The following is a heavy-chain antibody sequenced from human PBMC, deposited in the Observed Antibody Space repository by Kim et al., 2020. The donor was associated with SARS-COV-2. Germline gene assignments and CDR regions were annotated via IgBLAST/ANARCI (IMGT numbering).Heavy chain of an antibody. CDR1: GFTFSSYA. CDR2: ISGSGGST. Sequence: GGSLRLSCAASGFTFSSYAMSWVRQAPGKGLEWVSAISGSGGSTYYADSVKGRFTISRDNSKNTLYLQMNSLRAEDTAVYYCAKAGIVVVVAARERFFDYWGQGTLVTVSS. J-gene: IGHJ4*02. D-gene: IGHD2-15*01. V-gene: IGHV3-23*01. CDR3: AKAGIVVVVAARERFFDY.